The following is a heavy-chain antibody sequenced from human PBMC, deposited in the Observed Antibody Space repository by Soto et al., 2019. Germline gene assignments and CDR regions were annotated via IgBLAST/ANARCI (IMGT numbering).Heavy chain of an antibody. CDR2: ISGSGGST. J-gene: IGHJ4*02. D-gene: IGHD3-3*01. CDR1: GFTFSSYA. Sequence: PGGSLRLSCAASGFTFSSYAMSWVRQAPGKGLEWVSAISGSGGSTYYADYVKGRFTISRDNSKNTLYLQMNSLRAEDTAVYYCAKGSTRITIFGVAGQFDYWGQGTLVTVSS. V-gene: IGHV3-23*01. CDR3: AKGSTRITIFGVAGQFDY.